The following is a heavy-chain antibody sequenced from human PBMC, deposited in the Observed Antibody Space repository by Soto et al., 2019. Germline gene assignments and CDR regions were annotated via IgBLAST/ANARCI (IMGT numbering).Heavy chain of an antibody. Sequence: ASVKVSCKASGYTFTSYGISWVRQAPGQGLEWMGWISAYNGNTNYAQKLQGRVTMTTDTSTSTAYMELRSLRSDDTAVYYCARVHYDFWSGYLTTYGMDVWGQGTMVTVSS. CDR2: ISAYNGNT. J-gene: IGHJ6*02. D-gene: IGHD3-3*01. CDR1: GYTFTSYG. V-gene: IGHV1-18*01. CDR3: ARVHYDFWSGYLTTYGMDV.